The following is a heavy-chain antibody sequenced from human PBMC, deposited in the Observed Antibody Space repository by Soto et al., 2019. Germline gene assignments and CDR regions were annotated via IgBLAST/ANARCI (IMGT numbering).Heavy chain of an antibody. Sequence: PGGSLRLSCAASGFAFTTYWMGWVRQAPGKGLEWVSNIARGRSPIYYVDSVKGRFTISRDNAKYSLYLQMNSLRAEDTAVFYCARDILTGLNGVPDPWGQGTLVTVSS. J-gene: IGHJ5*02. CDR3: ARDILTGLNGVPDP. V-gene: IGHV3-48*01. CDR1: GFAFTTYW. D-gene: IGHD3-9*01. CDR2: IARGRSPI.